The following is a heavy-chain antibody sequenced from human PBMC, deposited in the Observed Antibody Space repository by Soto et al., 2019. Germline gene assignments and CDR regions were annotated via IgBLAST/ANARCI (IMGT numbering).Heavy chain of an antibody. V-gene: IGHV4-4*02. Sequence: PSQTLSLTCFVSAGCISGRNWWSWVRQAPGKGLEWIGEVFHSGDTTYTPSLRSRVTISVDKSKNQFSLKLNSVTAADTAVYYCARLIYDSRLNYFYFDFWGQGALVTVS. D-gene: IGHD3-22*01. CDR3: ARLIYDSRLNYFYFDF. J-gene: IGHJ4*02. CDR2: VFHSGDT. CDR1: AGCISGRNW.